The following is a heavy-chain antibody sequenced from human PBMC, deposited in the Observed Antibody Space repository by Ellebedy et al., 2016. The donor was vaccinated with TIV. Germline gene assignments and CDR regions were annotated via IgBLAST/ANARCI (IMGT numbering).Heavy chain of an antibody. CDR2: IYYGGTT. D-gene: IGHD5-18*01. CDR1: GASISISGYY. Sequence: ESLKISCTVSGASISISGYYWGWIRQSPGKGLEWIGSIYYGGTTYYNPSLKSRVSISVDMSKNHFSLRLTSVTAADTAVYFCARGRGSSYDLPLQHWGQGTLVTVSS. CDR3: ARGRGSSYDLPLQH. J-gene: IGHJ1*01. V-gene: IGHV4-39*02.